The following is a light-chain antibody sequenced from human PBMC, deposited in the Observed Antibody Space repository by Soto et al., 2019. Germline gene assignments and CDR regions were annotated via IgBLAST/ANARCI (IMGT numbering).Light chain of an antibody. CDR3: QQYGSSPPIT. V-gene: IGKV2D-29*01. CDR1: QSLLQSDGNTY. CDR2: AVS. J-gene: IGKJ5*01. Sequence: IVMTQTPLSLSVTPGQPASISCKSSQSLLQSDGNTYLYWYLQKPGQPPQLLIYAVSNRFSGVPDRFSGSGSGTDFTLTISRLEPEDFAVYYCQQYGSSPPITFGQGTRLEIK.